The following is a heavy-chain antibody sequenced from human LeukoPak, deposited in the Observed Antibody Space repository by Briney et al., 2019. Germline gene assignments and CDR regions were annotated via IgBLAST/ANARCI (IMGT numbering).Heavy chain of an antibody. CDR2: ISTYTGNT. CDR3: ARRSGYNYYYMDV. D-gene: IGHD3-10*01. J-gene: IGHJ6*03. CDR1: GYTFNNYG. V-gene: IGHV1-18*01. Sequence: ASVKVSCKASGYTFNNYGISWVRQAPGQGLEWMGWISTYTGNTNYAQKLQGRVTTTTDTSTSTAYMELRSLRSDDTAVYYCARRSGYNYYYMDVWGKGTTVTVSS.